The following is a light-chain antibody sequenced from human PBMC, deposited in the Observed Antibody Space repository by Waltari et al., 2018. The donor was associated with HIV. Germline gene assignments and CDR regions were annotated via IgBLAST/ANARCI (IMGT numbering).Light chain of an antibody. CDR2: AAY. CDR1: QSSSRY. V-gene: IGKV1-39*01. CDR3: QQSYKIPHT. J-gene: IGKJ2*01. Sequence: DIQMTQSPSSLSASVGDRVTITCRASQSSSRYLNWYQQRPGRAPQLLIYAAYSLRAGVPSRFSCTGSGTDFTLTISSLQPEDFATYYCQQSYKIPHTFGQGTKVEIK.